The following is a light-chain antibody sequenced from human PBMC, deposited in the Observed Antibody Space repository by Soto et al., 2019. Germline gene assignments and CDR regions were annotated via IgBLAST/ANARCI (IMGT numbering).Light chain of an antibody. J-gene: IGLJ3*02. CDR2: DVT. Sequence: QSALTQPASVSGSTGKSITISCTGTSRDVGNYNYVSWYQQHPGKAPKLMIYDVTNRPSGVSNRFSGSKSGNTASLTISGLQAEDEANYYCSSYTSTSSLVFRGGIKVTVL. CDR1: SRDVGNYNY. CDR3: SSYTSTSSLV. V-gene: IGLV2-14*01.